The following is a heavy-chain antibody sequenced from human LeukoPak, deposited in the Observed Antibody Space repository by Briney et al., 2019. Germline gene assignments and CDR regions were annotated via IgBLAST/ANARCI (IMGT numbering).Heavy chain of an antibody. CDR1: GGTFSSYA. D-gene: IGHD2-15*01. J-gene: IGHJ4*02. CDR3: AAYGGGRSY. V-gene: IGHV1-2*02. CDR2: INPNSGGT. Sequence: ASVKVSCKASGGTFSSYAISWVRQAPGQGLEWMGWINPNSGGTNYAQKFQGRVTMTRDTSISTAYMELSRLRSDDTAVYYCAAYGGGRSYWGQGTLVTVSS.